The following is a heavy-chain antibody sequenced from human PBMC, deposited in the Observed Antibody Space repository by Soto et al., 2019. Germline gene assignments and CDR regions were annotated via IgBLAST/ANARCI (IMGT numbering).Heavy chain of an antibody. J-gene: IGHJ6*02. CDR2: ISAYNGNT. D-gene: IGHD3-22*01. V-gene: IGHV1-18*01. CDR1: GYTFTTYD. CDR3: ARVIGYYYHMDV. Sequence: QVQLVQSGGEVKKPGASVKVSCKASGYTFTTYDLSWVRQAPGQGLEWMGWISAYNGNTNYAQNLQGRVTMTTDTATSTAYMELRSLRSDDTAVYDWARVIGYYYHMDVGGQGTTVTVSS.